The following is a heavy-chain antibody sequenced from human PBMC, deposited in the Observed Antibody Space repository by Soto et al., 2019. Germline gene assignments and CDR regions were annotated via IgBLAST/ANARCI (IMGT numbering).Heavy chain of an antibody. CDR1: GGSISSGDYY. D-gene: IGHD3-10*01. CDR2: IYYSGST. J-gene: IGHJ4*02. CDR3: AGGNYYGSGSYYNSDY. V-gene: IGHV4-30-4*01. Sequence: SETLSLTCTVSGGSISSGDYYWSWIRQPPGKGLEWIGYIYYSGSTYYNPSLKSRVTISVDTSKNQFSLKLSSVTAADTAVYYCAGGNYYGSGSYYNSDYWGQGTLVT.